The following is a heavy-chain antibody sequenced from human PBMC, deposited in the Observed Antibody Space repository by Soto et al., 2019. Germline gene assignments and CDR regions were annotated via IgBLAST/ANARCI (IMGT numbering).Heavy chain of an antibody. CDR1: GFTFSSYG. V-gene: IGHV3-33*01. J-gene: IGHJ6*02. D-gene: IGHD6-19*01. Sequence: PGGSLRLSCAASGFTFSSYGMHWVRQAPGKGLEWVAVIWYDGSNKYYADSVKGRFTISRDNSKNTLYLQMNSLRAEDTAVYYCAREAGIAVADYYYGMDVWGQGTTVTVSS. CDR3: AREAGIAVADYYYGMDV. CDR2: IWYDGSNK.